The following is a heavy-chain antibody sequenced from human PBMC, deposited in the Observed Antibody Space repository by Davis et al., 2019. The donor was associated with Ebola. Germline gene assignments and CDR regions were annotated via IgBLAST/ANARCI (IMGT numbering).Heavy chain of an antibody. D-gene: IGHD3-22*01. J-gene: IGHJ4*02. CDR1: GGFVTSGGYS. CDR3: ARGDSYYDPSGYYDGPEAPDH. Sequence: SETLSLTCAVSGGFVTSGGYSWSRLRQPPGKGLEWISYYYYTGSTYYRPSLKSRVTISVDTSKNQFSLKLTSVTAADTAVYYYARGDSYYDPSGYYDGPEAPDHWGQGTLVSVSS. CDR2: YYYTGST. V-gene: IGHV4-30-4*07.